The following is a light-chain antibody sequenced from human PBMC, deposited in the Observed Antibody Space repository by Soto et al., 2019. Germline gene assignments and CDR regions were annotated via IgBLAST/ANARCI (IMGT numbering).Light chain of an antibody. CDR2: GTS. Sequence: EIVLTQSPATLSLSPGERATLSCRASQSVSSYLAWYQQKPGQAPRLLIYGTSSRATGIPDRFSGSGSGTDFTLTISRLEPEDFAVYYCHQYGSSPRTFGQGTKVDNK. CDR3: HQYGSSPRT. J-gene: IGKJ1*01. V-gene: IGKV3-20*01. CDR1: QSVSSY.